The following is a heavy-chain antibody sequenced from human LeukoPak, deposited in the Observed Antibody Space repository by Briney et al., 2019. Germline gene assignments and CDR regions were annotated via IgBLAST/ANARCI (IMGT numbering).Heavy chain of an antibody. CDR1: GFTFSSYS. Sequence: PGGSLRLSCAASGFTFSSYSMNRVRQAPGKGLEWVSSISSSSSYIYYADSVKGRFTISRDNAKNSLYLQMNSLRAEDTADCAGGYSSSWYRFDPWGQGTLVTVSS. D-gene: IGHD6-13*01. J-gene: IGHJ5*02. V-gene: IGHV3-21*01. CDR2: ISSSSSYI. CDR3: GYSSSWYRFDP.